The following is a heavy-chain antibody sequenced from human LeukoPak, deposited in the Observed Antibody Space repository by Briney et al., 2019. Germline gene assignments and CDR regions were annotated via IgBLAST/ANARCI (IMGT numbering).Heavy chain of an antibody. D-gene: IGHD4-17*01. J-gene: IGHJ4*02. CDR1: GFTVSSNF. V-gene: IGHV3-66*01. Sequence: PGESLRLSCAASGFTVSSNFMSWVRQAPGKGREWVSFIYSGGSTYYADSVKGRFIISRDNSKNTLYLQMNSLRAEDTAVYYCARLSDYYRPFENWGQGTLVTVSS. CDR3: ARLSDYYRPFEN. CDR2: IYSGGST.